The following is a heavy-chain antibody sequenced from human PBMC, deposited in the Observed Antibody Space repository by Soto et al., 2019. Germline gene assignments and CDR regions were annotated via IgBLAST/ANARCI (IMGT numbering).Heavy chain of an antibody. D-gene: IGHD5-18*01. CDR1: GGSISSGGYY. CDR2: IYYSGST. J-gene: IGHJ4*02. V-gene: IGHV4-31*01. CDR3: ARGYGRNFDY. Sequence: PSETLSLTCTVSGGSISSGGYYWSWIRQHPGKGLEWIGYIYYSGSTYYNPSLKSQVTISVDTSKNQFSLKLSSVTAADTAVYSCARGYGRNFDYWGQGTLVTVSS.